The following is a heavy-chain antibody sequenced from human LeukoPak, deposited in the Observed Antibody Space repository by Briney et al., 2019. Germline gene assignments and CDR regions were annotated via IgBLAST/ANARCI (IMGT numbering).Heavy chain of an antibody. CDR2: MYSGGDT. CDR1: GFIFSSYE. CDR3: ARDAPQVPAAGVLAS. J-gene: IGHJ5*02. V-gene: IGHV3-53*01. Sequence: GGSLRLSCAASGFIFSSYEMDWVRQAPGKGLEWVSVMYSGGDTYYADSVKGRFTFSRDISKNTLYLQMNGLRTEDTAMYYCARDAPQVPAAGVLASWGQGTLVTVSS. D-gene: IGHD6-13*01.